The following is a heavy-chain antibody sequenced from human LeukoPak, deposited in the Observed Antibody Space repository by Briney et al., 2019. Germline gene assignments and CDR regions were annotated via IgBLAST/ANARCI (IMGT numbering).Heavy chain of an antibody. CDR1: GGTFSSYA. Sequence: SVKVSCKASGGTFSSYAISWVRQAPGQGLEWMGGIIPILGIANYAQKFQGRVTITADKPTSTAYMELSSLRSEDTAVYYCARGLPHARIAAAWWFDPWGQGTLVTVSS. V-gene: IGHV1-69*10. D-gene: IGHD6-13*01. CDR3: ARGLPHARIAAAWWFDP. J-gene: IGHJ5*02. CDR2: IIPILGIA.